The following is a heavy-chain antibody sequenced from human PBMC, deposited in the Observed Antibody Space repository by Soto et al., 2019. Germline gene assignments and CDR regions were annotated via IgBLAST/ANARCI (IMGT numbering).Heavy chain of an antibody. J-gene: IGHJ4*02. CDR1: GINYNTYA. CDR3: ARAVSGYVT. Sequence: QVQLVQSGAEMKKPGASVKLSCKTSGINYNTYAIHWVRQAPGQGLEWMGWINDDNGDTRYSQNCQGRVTLTRDTSASTVYMDLDSLKSEDTGIYYRARAVSGYVTWGQGTLVTVSS. D-gene: IGHD5-12*01. V-gene: IGHV1-3*01. CDR2: INDDNGDT.